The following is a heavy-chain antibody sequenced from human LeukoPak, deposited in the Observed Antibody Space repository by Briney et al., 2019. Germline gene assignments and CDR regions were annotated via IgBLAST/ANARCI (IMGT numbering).Heavy chain of an antibody. CDR3: AGPKFDP. J-gene: IGHJ5*02. V-gene: IGHV3-7*03. CDR1: GLTFSSSW. Sequence: PGGSLRLSCAASGLTFSSSWMHWVRQAPGKGLEWVANIKQDGSKIYYVDSVKGRFTISRDNAKNSLYLQINSLRAEDTAVYYCAGPKFDPWGQGTLVTVSS. CDR2: IKQDGSKI.